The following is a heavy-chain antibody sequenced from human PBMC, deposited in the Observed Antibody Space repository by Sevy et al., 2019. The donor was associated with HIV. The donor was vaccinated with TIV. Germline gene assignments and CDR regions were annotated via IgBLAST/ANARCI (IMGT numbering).Heavy chain of an antibody. CDR3: ATTSTPLYYYALDV. J-gene: IGHJ6*02. V-gene: IGHV3-53*01. CDR1: GFTVSSNY. D-gene: IGHD1-26*01. CDR2: IYSGEYT. Sequence: GGSLRLSCAASGFTVSSNYMSWVRQAPGKGLEWGSVIYSGEYTYYADSVKGRFTISRDISKNTLNLQMNSLRAEDTAIYYCATTSTPLYYYALDVWGQGTTVTVSS.